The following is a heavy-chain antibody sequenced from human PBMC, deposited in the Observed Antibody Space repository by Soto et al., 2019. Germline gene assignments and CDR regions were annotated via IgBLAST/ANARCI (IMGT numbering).Heavy chain of an antibody. D-gene: IGHD6-13*01. CDR3: ARGSSGYISSWYYFDY. J-gene: IGHJ4*02. Sequence: QSWGSLRLSCAASGFTFTDYALSWVRQAPGKGLEWVATISGIGGSTYLADSVKGRLSISRDNSKNTVSLLMNSLRAEDTAVYFCARGSSGYISSWYYFDYWGRGTLVTVSS. CDR1: GFTFTDYA. V-gene: IGHV3-23*01. CDR2: ISGIGGST.